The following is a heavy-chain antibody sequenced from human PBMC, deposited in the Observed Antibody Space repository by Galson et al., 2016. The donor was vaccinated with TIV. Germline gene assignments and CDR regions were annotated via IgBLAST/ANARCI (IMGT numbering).Heavy chain of an antibody. Sequence: SVKVSCKASGYTFTNSEINWVRQATGQGLEWMGWVIPNSGKTSFAQKFQGRLTMTRDTSISTAYMELRSLRSGDTAVYYCARLASCGGDCYYVDSWGQGTLVTVSS. D-gene: IGHD2-21*02. CDR3: ARLASCGGDCYYVDS. J-gene: IGHJ4*02. V-gene: IGHV1-8*01. CDR1: GYTFTNSE. CDR2: VIPNSGKT.